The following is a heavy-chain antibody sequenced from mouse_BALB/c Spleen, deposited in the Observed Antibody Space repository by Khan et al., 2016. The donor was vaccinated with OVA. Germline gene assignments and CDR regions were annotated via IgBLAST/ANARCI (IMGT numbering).Heavy chain of an antibody. Sequence: VQLQQSGPELEKPGASVKISCKASGYSFTGYNMNWVKQSNGKSLEWIGNIDPYYGGATYNQKFKGKATLTVDKSSSTAYMQLKSLTSEDSAVXYCTRGYGNYVRYSCDYWGQGTTLTVSS. J-gene: IGHJ2*01. CDR2: IDPYYGGA. V-gene: IGHV1-39*01. D-gene: IGHD2-10*02. CDR1: GYSFTGYN. CDR3: TRGYGNYVRYSCDY.